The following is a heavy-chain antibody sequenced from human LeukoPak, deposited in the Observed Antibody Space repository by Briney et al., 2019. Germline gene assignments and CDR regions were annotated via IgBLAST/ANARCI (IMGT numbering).Heavy chain of an antibody. J-gene: IGHJ3*02. Sequence: GSLRLSCAASGFTFSSYAMSWVRQAPGKGLEWVSGISGSSDSTYYAASAKGRFTISRDNSKNTLYLQMNSLRAEDTALYYCAKEYYGGNSDAFDIWGQGTMVTVSS. CDR2: ISGSSDST. CDR1: GFTFSSYA. D-gene: IGHD4-23*01. V-gene: IGHV3-23*01. CDR3: AKEYYGGNSDAFDI.